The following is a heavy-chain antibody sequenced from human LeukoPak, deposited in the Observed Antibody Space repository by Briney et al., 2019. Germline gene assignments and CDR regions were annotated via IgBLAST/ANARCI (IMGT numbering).Heavy chain of an antibody. CDR2: ISWDDDK. Sequence: SGPTLVNPTQTLTLTCTFSGFSLTTSGVGVGWIRQPPGKALEWLALISWDDDKRYSPSLKSRLTIAKDTSKNEVVLTLTDMDPLDTATYFCARSSTPSFASWGRGTLVTVSS. V-gene: IGHV2-5*02. J-gene: IGHJ4*02. CDR3: ARSSTPSFAS. CDR1: GFSLTTSGVG.